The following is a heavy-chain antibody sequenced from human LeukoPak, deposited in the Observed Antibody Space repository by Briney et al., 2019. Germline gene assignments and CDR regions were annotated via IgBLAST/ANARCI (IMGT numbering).Heavy chain of an antibody. CDR3: ATTYYYNSSGFYFDY. V-gene: IGHV1-69*13. D-gene: IGHD3-22*01. Sequence: SVKVSCKASGYTFTSYAISWVRQAPGQGLEWMGGIIPIFDTGNSAQKFQGRVTITADESTSTAYMELISLRSEDTAVYYCATTYYYNSSGFYFDYWGQGTLVTVSS. J-gene: IGHJ4*02. CDR1: GYTFTSYA. CDR2: IIPIFDTG.